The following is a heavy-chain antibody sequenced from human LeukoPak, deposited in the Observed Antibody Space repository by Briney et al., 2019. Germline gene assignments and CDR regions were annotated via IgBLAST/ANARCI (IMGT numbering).Heavy chain of an antibody. CDR1: GGSISNYY. Sequence: SETLSLTCTVSGGSISNYYWSWIRQPPGKGLEWIAYIYYTGSTNYNPSLKSRVTISGDTSKNQFSLRLSSVTAADTAVYYCARASYSYDINGWVPFDYWGQGTLVTVSS. CDR2: IYYTGST. V-gene: IGHV4-59*08. J-gene: IGHJ4*02. D-gene: IGHD3-22*01. CDR3: ARASYSYDINGWVPFDY.